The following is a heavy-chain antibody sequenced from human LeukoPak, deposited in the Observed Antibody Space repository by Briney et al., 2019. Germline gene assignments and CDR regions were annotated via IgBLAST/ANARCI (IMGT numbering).Heavy chain of an antibody. Sequence: GGSLRLSCAASGFTFSSYEMNWVRQAPGKGLEWVSYISSSGTTIYYADSAKGRFTISRDNAKNSLYLQMNSLRAEDTAVYYCARDSVIGDIVVVPAAPRYYYYGMDVWGKGTTVTVSS. CDR3: ARDSVIGDIVVVPAAPRYYYYGMDV. V-gene: IGHV3-48*03. CDR1: GFTFSSYE. J-gene: IGHJ6*04. CDR2: ISSSGTTI. D-gene: IGHD2-2*01.